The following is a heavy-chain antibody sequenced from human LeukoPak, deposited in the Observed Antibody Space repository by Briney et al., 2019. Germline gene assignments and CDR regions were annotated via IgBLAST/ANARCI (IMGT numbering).Heavy chain of an antibody. D-gene: IGHD6-13*01. Sequence: SETLSLTCTVSGGSISSGGYYWSWIRQHPGKGLEWIGYIYYSGSTYYNPSLKSRVTISVDTSKNQFSLKLSSVTAADTAVYYCARVMGIAAAGTLGDYWGQGTLVTVSS. CDR3: ARVMGIAAAGTLGDY. CDR2: IYYSGST. CDR1: GGSISSGGYY. J-gene: IGHJ4*02. V-gene: IGHV4-31*03.